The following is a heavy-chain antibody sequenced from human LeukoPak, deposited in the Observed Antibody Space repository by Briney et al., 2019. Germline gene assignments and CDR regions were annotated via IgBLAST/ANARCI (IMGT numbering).Heavy chain of an antibody. V-gene: IGHV3-53*01. J-gene: IGHJ4*02. D-gene: IGHD6-19*01. CDR3: SRGISTSGWLDY. CDR1: GFTVSSNY. CDR2: TYSSGST. Sequence: PGGSLRLSCVASGFTVSSNYMSWVRQAPGKGLEWVSLTYSSGSTDYADSVKGRFTISRDNSKNTLYLQMNSLRPDDTAVYYCSRGISTSGWLDYWGQGTLLIVSS.